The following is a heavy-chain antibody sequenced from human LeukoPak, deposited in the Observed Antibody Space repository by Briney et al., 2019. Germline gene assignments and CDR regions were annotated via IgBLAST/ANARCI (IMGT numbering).Heavy chain of an antibody. CDR2: INHSGGT. D-gene: IGHD4-17*01. CDR3: ARGSDDYGDCYFFDY. J-gene: IGHJ4*02. V-gene: IGHV4-34*01. CDR1: GVSFSGYY. Sequence: SETLSLTCSVNGVSFSGYYWSWIRQSPGKGLEWIGEINHSGGTNYNPSLESRVTISVDTSKNQFSLNLRSVTAADTAVYYCARGSDDYGDCYFFDYWGQGTLVTVSS.